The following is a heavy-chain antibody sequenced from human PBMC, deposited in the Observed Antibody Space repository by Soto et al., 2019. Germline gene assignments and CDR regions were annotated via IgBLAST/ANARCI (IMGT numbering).Heavy chain of an antibody. CDR3: ARDGEGIAVPGNSFDI. D-gene: IGHD6-19*01. Sequence: ASVKVSCKAYGSTFKTYDIHWVRQATGQGLEWLGWMNPNTGHSVPSWKFQGRVTLTRNTSISTSFLELTNLRSEDTAVYYCARDGEGIAVPGNSFDIWGQGTMVTVSS. J-gene: IGHJ3*02. CDR2: MNPNTGHS. CDR1: GSTFKTYD. V-gene: IGHV1-8*01.